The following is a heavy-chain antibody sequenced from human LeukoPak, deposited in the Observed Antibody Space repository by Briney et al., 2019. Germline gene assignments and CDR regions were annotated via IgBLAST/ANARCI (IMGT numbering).Heavy chain of an antibody. CDR1: GFTFSSYS. J-gene: IGHJ4*02. D-gene: IGHD3-10*01. V-gene: IGHV3-21*01. CDR2: ISSSSSYI. Sequence: GGSLRLSCAASGFTFSSYSMNWVRQAPGKGLEWVSSISSSSSYIYYADSVKGRFTISRDNAKNSLYLQMNSLRAEDTAVYYCARDKRYGSGSLDYWDQGTLVTVSS. CDR3: ARDKRYGSGSLDY.